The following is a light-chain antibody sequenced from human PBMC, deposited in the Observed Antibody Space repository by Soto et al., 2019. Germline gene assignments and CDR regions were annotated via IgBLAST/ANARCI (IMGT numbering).Light chain of an antibody. CDR3: QHRGNWPPLYT. Sequence: ETVLTQSPASLSLSPGESATLSCWASESVSSHLAWYQQKPGQAPRLLIYDASNRGTGIPARFSGSGSGTDVTLTISSLEPEDSAVYLCQHRGNWPPLYTFGQGTKVEIK. CDR2: DAS. J-gene: IGKJ2*01. CDR1: ESVSSH. V-gene: IGKV3-11*01.